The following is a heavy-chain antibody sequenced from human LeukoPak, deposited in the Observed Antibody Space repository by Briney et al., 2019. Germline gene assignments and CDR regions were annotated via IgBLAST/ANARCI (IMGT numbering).Heavy chain of an antibody. D-gene: IGHD6-19*01. Sequence: PGGSLRLSCAASGFTLSSYWMSWVRQAPGKGLEWVANIKQDGSEKYYVDSVKGRFTISRDNAKNSLYLQMNSLRAEDTAVYYCARDLFLGIAVAGPLDYWGQGTLVTVSS. V-gene: IGHV3-7*01. J-gene: IGHJ4*02. CDR2: IKQDGSEK. CDR3: ARDLFLGIAVAGPLDY. CDR1: GFTLSSYW.